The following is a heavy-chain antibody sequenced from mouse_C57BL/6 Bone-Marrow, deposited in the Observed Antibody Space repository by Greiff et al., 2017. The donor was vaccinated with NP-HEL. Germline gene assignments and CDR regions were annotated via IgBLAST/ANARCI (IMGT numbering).Heavy chain of an antibody. J-gene: IGHJ3*01. Sequence: VQLQQSGAELVRPGASVKLSCKASGYTFTDYYINWVKQRPGQGLEWIARIYPGSGNTSYNEKFKGKATLTAEKSSSTAYMQLSSLTSEDSAVYFCARCRITTVVAPFAYWGQGTLVTVSA. D-gene: IGHD1-1*01. V-gene: IGHV1-76*01. CDR1: GYTFTDYY. CDR3: ARCRITTVVAPFAY. CDR2: IYPGSGNT.